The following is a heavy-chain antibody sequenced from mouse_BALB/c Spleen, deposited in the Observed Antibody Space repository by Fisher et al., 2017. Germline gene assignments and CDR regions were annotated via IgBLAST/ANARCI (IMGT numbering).Heavy chain of an antibody. J-gene: IGHJ4*01. Sequence: KFKGKATITADTSSNTAYLQLSSLTSVDSAVYFCARDDYDLYYAMDYWGQGTSVTVSS. V-gene: IGHV1-80*01. D-gene: IGHD2-4*01. CDR3: ARDDYDLYYAMDY.